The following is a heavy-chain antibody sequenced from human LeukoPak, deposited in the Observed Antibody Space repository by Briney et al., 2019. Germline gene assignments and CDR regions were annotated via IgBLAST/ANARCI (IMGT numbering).Heavy chain of an antibody. J-gene: IGHJ4*02. CDR3: ARAPDYSSSWYFDY. D-gene: IGHD6-13*01. V-gene: IGHV3-11*04. CDR2: ISSSGSTI. Sequence: SGGSLRLSCAASGFTFSDYYMSWIRQAPGKGLEWVSYISSSGSTIYYADSVKGRFTISRDNAKNSLYLQMNSLRAEDTAVYYCARAPDYSSSWYFDYWGQGTLVTVSS. CDR1: GFTFSDYY.